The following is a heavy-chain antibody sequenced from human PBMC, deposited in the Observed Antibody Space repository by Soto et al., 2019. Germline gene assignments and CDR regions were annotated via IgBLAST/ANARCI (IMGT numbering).Heavy chain of an antibody. CDR2: IIPIFGTT. CDR1: GGSFSRYA. V-gene: IGHV1-69*01. CDR3: ARHNRDWLTTLRTHYGMDV. J-gene: IGHJ6*02. Sequence: QVQRVQSEAEVKKPGSSVKVSCKASGGSFSRYAISWVRQAPGQGPEWMGGIIPIFGTTNYAQKFQGRVTITADESTSTAYLELRSLRSDDTAVYYCARHNRDWLTTLRTHYGMDVWGQGTTVTVSS. D-gene: IGHD4-17*01.